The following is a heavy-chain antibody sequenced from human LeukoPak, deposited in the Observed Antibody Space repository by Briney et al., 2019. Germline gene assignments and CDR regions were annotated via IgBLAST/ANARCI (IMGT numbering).Heavy chain of an antibody. CDR3: ARQDYGDYVGAFDI. D-gene: IGHD4-17*01. CDR1: GGSISSYY. J-gene: IGHJ3*02. Sequence: PSETLSLTCTVSGGSISSYYWSWIRQPPGKGLERIGYIYYSGSTNYNPSLKSRVTISVDTSKNQFSLKLSSVTAADTAVYYCARQDYGDYVGAFDIWGQGTMVTVSS. CDR2: IYYSGST. V-gene: IGHV4-59*08.